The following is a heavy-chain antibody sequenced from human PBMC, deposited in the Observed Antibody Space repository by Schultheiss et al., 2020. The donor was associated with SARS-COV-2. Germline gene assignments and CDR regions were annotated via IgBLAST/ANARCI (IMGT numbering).Heavy chain of an antibody. CDR3: ARARGRYYDSSGRGGYFDY. Sequence: SQTLSLTCTVSGGSISSYYWSWIRQPAGKGLEWIGRIYTSGSTNYNPSLKSRVTISVDTSKNQFSLKLSSVTAADTAVYYCARARGRYYDSSGRGGYFDYWGQGTLVTVSS. D-gene: IGHD3-22*01. CDR1: GGSISSYY. V-gene: IGHV4-4*07. J-gene: IGHJ4*02. CDR2: IYTSGST.